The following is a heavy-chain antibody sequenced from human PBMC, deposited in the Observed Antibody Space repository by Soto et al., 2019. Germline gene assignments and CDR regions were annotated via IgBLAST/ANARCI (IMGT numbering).Heavy chain of an antibody. J-gene: IGHJ6*02. V-gene: IGHV1-2*04. Sequence: ASVKVSCKASGYTFTGYYMHWGRQAPGQGLEWMGWINPNSGGTNYAQKFQGWVTMTRDTSISTAYMELSRLRSDDTAVYYCARDQSFDRNYYYGIDVWGQGTTVTVSS. CDR2: INPNSGGT. CDR1: GYTFTGYY. CDR3: ARDQSFDRNYYYGIDV.